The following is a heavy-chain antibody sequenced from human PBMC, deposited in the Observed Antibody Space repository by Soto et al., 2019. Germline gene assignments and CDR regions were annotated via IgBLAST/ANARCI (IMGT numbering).Heavy chain of an antibody. CDR2: IYWDDDK. D-gene: IGHD5-12*01. V-gene: IGHV2-5*02. Sequence: QITLKESGPTLVKPTQTLTLTCTFSGFSLSTSGVGVGWIRQPPGKALEWLALIYWDDDKRYSPSLKSRLTITKDTSKNQVVLTMTNIYPVDTATYYCAHSFGGYDYFDFWGQGTLVTVSS. CDR1: GFSLSTSGVG. J-gene: IGHJ4*02. CDR3: AHSFGGYDYFDF.